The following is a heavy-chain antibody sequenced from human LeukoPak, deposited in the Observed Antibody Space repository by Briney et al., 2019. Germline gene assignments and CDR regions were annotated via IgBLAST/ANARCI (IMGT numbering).Heavy chain of an antibody. Sequence: GGSLRLSCAASGFTFSSYAMSWVRQAPGKELEWVSAISGSGGSTYYADSVKGRFTISRDNSKNTLYLQMNSLRAEDTAVYYCAKKRVAGTLNWFDPWGQGTLVTVSS. CDR2: ISGSGGST. J-gene: IGHJ5*02. CDR3: AKKRVAGTLNWFDP. V-gene: IGHV3-23*01. D-gene: IGHD6-19*01. CDR1: GFTFSSYA.